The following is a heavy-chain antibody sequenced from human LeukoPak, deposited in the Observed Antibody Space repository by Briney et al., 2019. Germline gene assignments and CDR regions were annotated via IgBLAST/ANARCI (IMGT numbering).Heavy chain of an antibody. CDR2: IYYSGST. CDR3: ARGGRGTMVRGVIPDY. Sequence: SETLSLTCTVSGGSISSYYWSWIRQPPGKGLEWIGYIYYSGSTNYNPSLKSRVTISVDTSKNQFSLKLSSVTAADTAVYYCARGGRGTMVRGVIPDYWGQGTLVTVSS. J-gene: IGHJ4*02. V-gene: IGHV4-59*01. D-gene: IGHD3-10*01. CDR1: GGSISSYY.